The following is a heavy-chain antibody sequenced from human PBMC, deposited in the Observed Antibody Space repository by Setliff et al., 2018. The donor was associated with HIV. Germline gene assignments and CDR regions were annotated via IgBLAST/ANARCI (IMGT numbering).Heavy chain of an antibody. CDR2: ISPQNGDR. CDR1: GYTFTDYF. D-gene: IGHD1-1*01. V-gene: IGHV1-2*02. Sequence: ASVKVSCKASGYTFTDYFINWVRQAPGQGLEWMGWISPQNGDRKIPQRFRGRVTMTRDTSISTVYMELSGLTSDDTAVYFCARQLSNSLDHWGQGTPVTVSS. J-gene: IGHJ4*02. CDR3: ARQLSNSLDH.